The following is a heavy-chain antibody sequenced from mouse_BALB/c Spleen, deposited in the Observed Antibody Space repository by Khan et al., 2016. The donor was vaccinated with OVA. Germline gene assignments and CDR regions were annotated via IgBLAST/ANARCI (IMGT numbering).Heavy chain of an antibody. CDR3: ARQPYYHYNIMDY. Sequence: QVQLKESGPGLVAPSQSLSITCTISGFSLTNYGIHWVRQPPGKGLEWLVVIWSDGSTTYNSALTSRLTISKDNSKSQVFLKMNSLQTDDTAVYFCARQPYYHYNIMDYGGQGTSVTVSS. J-gene: IGHJ4*01. D-gene: IGHD2-10*01. CDR1: GFSLTNYG. V-gene: IGHV2-6-1*01. CDR2: IWSDGST.